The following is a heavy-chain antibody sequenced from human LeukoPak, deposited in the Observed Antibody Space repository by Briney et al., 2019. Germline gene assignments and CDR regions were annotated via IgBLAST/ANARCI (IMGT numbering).Heavy chain of an antibody. J-gene: IGHJ4*02. D-gene: IGHD3-22*01. CDR3: AKDIRYYESSGCDY. CDR2: ISWNSGSI. CDR1: GFTFDDYA. V-gene: IGHV3-9*01. Sequence: GRSLRLSCAASGFTFDDYAMHWVRQAPGKGLEWGSGISWNSGSIGYADSVKGRFTISRDNAKNSLYLQMNSLRAEDTALYYCAKDIRYYESSGCDYWGQGTLVTVSS.